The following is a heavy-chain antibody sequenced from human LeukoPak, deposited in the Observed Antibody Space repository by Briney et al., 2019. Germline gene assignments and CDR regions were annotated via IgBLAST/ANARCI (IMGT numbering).Heavy chain of an antibody. D-gene: IGHD3-22*01. CDR2: ISAYNGNT. V-gene: IGHV1-18*01. CDR3: ARGGHVRLYDSPNAFEY. Sequence: ASVKVSCKASGYTFTSYGISWVRQAPGQGLEWMGWISAYNGNTNYAQKLQGRVTMTTDTSTSTAYMELRSLRSDDTAVYYCARGGHVRLYDSPNAFEYWGQGTLVTVSS. J-gene: IGHJ4*02. CDR1: GYTFTSYG.